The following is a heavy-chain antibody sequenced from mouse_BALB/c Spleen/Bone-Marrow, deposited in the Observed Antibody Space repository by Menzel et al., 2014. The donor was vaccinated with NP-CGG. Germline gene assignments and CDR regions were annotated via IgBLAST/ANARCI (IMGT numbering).Heavy chain of an antibody. CDR2: ISYSGGT. J-gene: IGHJ2*02. Sequence: EVELVGSVPSLVKPSETLCLICSVTGDSITSGYWNWIRKFPGNTLEYMGFISYSGGTYYNPSLRSRISITRDTSKNQYYLHLNSVTTEDTATYYCARIHYFGWFDYWGQGTSLSVSS. CDR1: GDSITSGY. V-gene: IGHV3-8*02. CDR3: ARIHYFGWFDY. D-gene: IGHD1-2*01.